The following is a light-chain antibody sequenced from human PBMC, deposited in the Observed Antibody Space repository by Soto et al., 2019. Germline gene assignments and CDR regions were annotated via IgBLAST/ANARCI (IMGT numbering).Light chain of an antibody. CDR3: QQYDVWPALT. Sequence: EKVMTQSPVTLSVSPGERATLSCRASQSVGSKVAWYQQKPGQAPRLLIYGASNRATGIPVRFSGSGSGTEFTLPISSLQSEDFAVYYCQQYDVWPALTFGGGTKVEIK. V-gene: IGKV3-15*01. CDR1: QSVGSK. CDR2: GAS. J-gene: IGKJ4*01.